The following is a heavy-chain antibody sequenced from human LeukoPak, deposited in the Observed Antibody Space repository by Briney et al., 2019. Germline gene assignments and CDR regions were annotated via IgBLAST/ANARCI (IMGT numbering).Heavy chain of an antibody. V-gene: IGHV5-51*01. CDR3: ARQTLATTKPWY. Sequence: GESLKISCKGIGYRFSSLWIAWVRQMPGKGLEYMGIIHHGDSDTRYSPSFEGQVTISADKSIDTAYLQWSSLKASDTAIYFCARQTLATTKPWYWGQGTMVTVSS. J-gene: IGHJ4*02. CDR1: GYRFSSLW. D-gene: IGHD4-17*01. CDR2: IHHGDSDT.